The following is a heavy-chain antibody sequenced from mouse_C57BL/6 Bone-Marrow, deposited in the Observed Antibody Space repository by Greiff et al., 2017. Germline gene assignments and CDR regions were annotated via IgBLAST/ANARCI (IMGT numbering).Heavy chain of an antibody. Sequence: VQLQQSGAELARPGASVKLSCKASGYTFTSYGISWVKQRTGQGLEWIGEIYPRSGNTYYNEKFKGKATLTADKSSSTAYMELRSLTSEDSAVYFCARGIYYEYDEGFAYWGQGTLVTVSA. J-gene: IGHJ3*01. D-gene: IGHD2-4*01. V-gene: IGHV1-81*01. CDR3: ARGIYYEYDEGFAY. CDR2: IYPRSGNT. CDR1: GYTFTSYG.